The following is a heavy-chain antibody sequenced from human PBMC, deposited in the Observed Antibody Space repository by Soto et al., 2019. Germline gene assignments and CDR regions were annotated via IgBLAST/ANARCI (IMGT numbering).Heavy chain of an antibody. Sequence: QVQLVESGGGVVQPGRSLRLSCAASGFTFSSYGMHWVRQAPGKGLEWVAVIWYDGSNKYYADSVKGRFTISRDNSTNTLYLQMNSLRAEDTAVYYCAREVLRYFDWLSNYYGMDVWGQGTTVTVSS. D-gene: IGHD3-9*01. CDR2: IWYDGSNK. CDR1: GFTFSSYG. V-gene: IGHV3-33*01. CDR3: AREVLRYFDWLSNYYGMDV. J-gene: IGHJ6*02.